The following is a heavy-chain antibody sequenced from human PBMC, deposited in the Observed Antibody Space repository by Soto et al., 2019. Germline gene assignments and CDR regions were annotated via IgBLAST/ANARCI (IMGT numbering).Heavy chain of an antibody. CDR3: ARSLEDIVVVPAALYYYYYYGMDV. J-gene: IGHJ6*02. CDR2: IIPIFGTA. D-gene: IGHD2-2*01. V-gene: IGHV1-69*01. CDR1: GGTFSSYA. Sequence: QVQLVQSGAEVKKPGSSVKVSCKASGGTFSSYAISWVRQAPGQGLEWMGGIIPIFGTANYAQKFQGRATITADESTSTAYMELSSLRSEDTAVYYCARSLEDIVVVPAALYYYYYYGMDVWGQGTTVTVSS.